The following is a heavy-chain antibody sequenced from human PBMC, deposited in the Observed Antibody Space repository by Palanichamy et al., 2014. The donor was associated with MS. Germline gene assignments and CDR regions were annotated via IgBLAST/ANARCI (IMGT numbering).Heavy chain of an antibody. J-gene: IGHJ3*02. D-gene: IGHD3-3*01. CDR1: GFTSSEYF. V-gene: IGHV3-30-3*01. CDR2: ISEDGSQK. Sequence: QLVESGGGVVPPGRSLRLSCGVSGFTSSEYFMHWVRQTPGKGLEWVAVISEDGSQKYYADSVKGRFTFSRDKPKNTLFLQMNSLSPEDTAVYYCSRSPRSSIFGVFDGFDIWGQGTMVTVSS. CDR3: SRSPRSSIFGVFDGFDI.